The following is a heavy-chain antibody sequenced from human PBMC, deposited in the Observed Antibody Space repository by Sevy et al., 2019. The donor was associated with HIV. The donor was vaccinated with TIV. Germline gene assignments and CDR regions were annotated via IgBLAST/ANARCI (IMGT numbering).Heavy chain of an antibody. CDR1: GFTFSSYS. J-gene: IGHJ4*02. Sequence: GGSLRLSCAASGFTFSSYSMNWVRRAPGKGLEWVSSISGSSSYIYYADSVKGRFTISRDNAKNSLYLQMNSLRAEDTAVYYCARDSAVGYWGQGTLVTVSS. CDR3: ARDSAVGY. CDR2: ISGSSSYI. D-gene: IGHD1-26*01. V-gene: IGHV3-21*01.